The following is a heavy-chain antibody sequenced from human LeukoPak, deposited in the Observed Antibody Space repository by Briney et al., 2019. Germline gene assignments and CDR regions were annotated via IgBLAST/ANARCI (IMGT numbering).Heavy chain of an antibody. CDR1: GFTFSSYG. J-gene: IGHJ5*02. V-gene: IGHV3-30*02. CDR3: AKVEYSSSSVWFDP. Sequence: PGGSLRLSCAASGFTFSSYGMHWVRQAPGKGMEWVAFIRYDGSNKYYADSVKGRFTISRDNSKNTLYLQMNSLRAEDTAVYYCAKVEYSSSSVWFDPWGQGTLVTVSS. D-gene: IGHD6-6*01. CDR2: IRYDGSNK.